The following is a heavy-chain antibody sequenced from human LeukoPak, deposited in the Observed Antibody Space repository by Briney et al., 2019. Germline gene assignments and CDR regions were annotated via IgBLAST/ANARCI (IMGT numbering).Heavy chain of an antibody. J-gene: IGHJ6*03. V-gene: IGHV4-39*07. D-gene: IGHD1-1*01. Sequence: PSETLSLTCTVSGGSISSSSYYWGWIRQPPGKGLEWIGSIYYSGSTYYNPSLKSRVTISVDTSKNQFSLKLSSVTAADTAVYYCARPKTGTTGRGMDVWGKGTTVTISS. CDR1: GGSISSSSYY. CDR3: ARPKTGTTGRGMDV. CDR2: IYYSGST.